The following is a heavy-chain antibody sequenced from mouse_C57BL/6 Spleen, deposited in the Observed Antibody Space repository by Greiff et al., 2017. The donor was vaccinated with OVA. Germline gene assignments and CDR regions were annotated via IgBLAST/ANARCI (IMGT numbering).Heavy chain of an antibody. CDR2: IDPETGGT. V-gene: IGHV1-15*01. J-gene: IGHJ2*01. D-gene: IGHD3-3*01. CDR1: GYTFTDYE. Sequence: QVQLQQSGAELVRPGASVTLSCKASGYTFTDYEMHWVKQTPVHGLEWIGAIDPETGGTAYTQKFKGKAILTADKSSSTAYMELRSLTSEDSAVYYCTRNVGDYWGQGTTLTVSS. CDR3: TRNVGDY.